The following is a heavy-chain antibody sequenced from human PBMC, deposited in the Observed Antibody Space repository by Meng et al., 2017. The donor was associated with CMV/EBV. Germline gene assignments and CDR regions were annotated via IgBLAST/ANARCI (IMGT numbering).Heavy chain of an antibody. CDR3: ASRSYFYYYYGMDV. J-gene: IGHJ6*02. V-gene: IGHV3-53*01. Sequence: GVLKISCAASGFTVSSNYMSWVRQAPGKGLEWVSVIYSGGSTYYADSVKGRFTISRDNSKNTLYLQMNSLRAEDTAVYYCASRSYFYYYYGMDVWGQGTTVTVSS. D-gene: IGHD1-26*01. CDR2: IYSGGST. CDR1: GFTVSSNY.